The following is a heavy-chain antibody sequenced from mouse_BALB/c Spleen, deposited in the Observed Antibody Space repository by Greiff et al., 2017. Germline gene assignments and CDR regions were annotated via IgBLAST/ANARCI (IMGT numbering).Heavy chain of an antibody. CDR1: GFTFSSFG. Sequence: EVKLEESGGGLVQPGGSRILSCAASGFTFSSFGMHWVRQAPEKGLEWVAYISSGSSTIYYADTVKGRFTISRDNPKNTLFLQMTSLRSEDTAMYYCAAGDDGYYDYWGQGTTLTVSS. J-gene: IGHJ2*01. CDR2: ISSGSSTI. V-gene: IGHV5-17*02. D-gene: IGHD2-3*01. CDR3: AAGDDGYYDY.